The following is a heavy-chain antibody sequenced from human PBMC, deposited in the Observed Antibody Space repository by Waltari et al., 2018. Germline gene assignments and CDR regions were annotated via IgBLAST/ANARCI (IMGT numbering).Heavy chain of an antibody. J-gene: IGHJ5*02. CDR1: GGSFSGSS. CDR3: ARGRIVGVTRWFDP. Sequence: QVQLQQWAAGLLKPPETLSLPCDVSGGSFSGSSWTWIRQPPGKGLEWIGEIYHSGRTNYNPSLKSRVRMSADTSKNQISLSLTSMTAADTAVYYCARGRIVGVTRWFDPWGQGTPVTVSS. V-gene: IGHV4-34*01. D-gene: IGHD1-26*01. CDR2: IYHSGRT.